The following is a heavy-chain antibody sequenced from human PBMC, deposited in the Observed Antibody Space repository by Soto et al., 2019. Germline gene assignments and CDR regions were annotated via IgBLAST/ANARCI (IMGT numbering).Heavy chain of an antibody. CDR2: IKQDETEK. Sequence: GGSLRLSCAVSGLPFSTYWMSWVRQAPGKGLEWVANIKQDETEKYYVDSVKGRFAISRDNGKKTLYLQMNSLRAEDTAVYYCARVRTENYYGMDVWGQGTTVTVSS. V-gene: IGHV3-7*05. CDR1: GLPFSTYW. CDR3: ARVRTENYYGMDV. J-gene: IGHJ6*02.